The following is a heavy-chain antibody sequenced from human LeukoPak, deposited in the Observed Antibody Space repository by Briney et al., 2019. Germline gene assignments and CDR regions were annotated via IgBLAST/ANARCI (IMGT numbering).Heavy chain of an antibody. D-gene: IGHD1-26*01. CDR3: ARGWELHI. Sequence: SVTVSCKASGYTFTSYGITWVRPAPGQGLEWMGWISGYNGDTNYAQKFQGGVTMTTDTSTSTAYMELRSLRSDDTAVYYCARGWELHIWGQGPIVPVSS. J-gene: IGHJ3*02. V-gene: IGHV1-18*01. CDR2: ISGYNGDT. CDR1: GYTFTSYG.